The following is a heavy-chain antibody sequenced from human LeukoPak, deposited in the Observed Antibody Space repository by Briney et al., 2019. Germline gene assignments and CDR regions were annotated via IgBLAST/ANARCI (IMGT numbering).Heavy chain of an antibody. V-gene: IGHV3-48*03. Sequence: PGGSLRLSCAASGFTFSSYEMNWGRQAPGKGLEWGSYISSSGRTRYYADSVKGRFTISRDNAKNSLYLQMNSLRAEDTAVYYCARGVDIVAMHFDYWGQGTMVTVSS. CDR1: GFTFSSYE. J-gene: IGHJ4*02. CDR2: ISSSGRTR. CDR3: ARGVDIVAMHFDY. D-gene: IGHD5-12*01.